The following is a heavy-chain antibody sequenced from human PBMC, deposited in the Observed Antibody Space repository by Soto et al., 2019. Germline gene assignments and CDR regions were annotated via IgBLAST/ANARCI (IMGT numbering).Heavy chain of an antibody. CDR2: ISYRGST. CDR1: GDSISSSCYY. CDR3: ARQQWLAS. J-gene: IGHJ4*02. V-gene: IGHV4-39*01. Sequence: PSETLSLTCTVSGDSISSSCYYWGWIRQPPGKGLEWIGSISYRGSTYYNPSLKSRVTISVDTSKNQFSLKLTSVTAADTAVYYCARQQWLASWGQGTRVT. D-gene: IGHD6-19*01.